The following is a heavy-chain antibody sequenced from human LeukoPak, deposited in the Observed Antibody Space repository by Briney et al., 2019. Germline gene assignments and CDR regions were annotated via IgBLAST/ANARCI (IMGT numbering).Heavy chain of an antibody. CDR2: ISWNSGSI. CDR1: GFTFDDYA. J-gene: IGHJ4*02. V-gene: IGHV3-9*03. D-gene: IGHD6-6*01. CDR3: AKDSRRAIEYSSSSVFDY. Sequence: PGGSLRLSCAASGFTFDDYAMHWVRQAPGKGLEWVSGISWNSGSIGYADSVKGRFTISRDNAKNSLYLQMNSLRAEDMALYYCAKDSRRAIEYSSSSVFDYWGQGTLVTVSS.